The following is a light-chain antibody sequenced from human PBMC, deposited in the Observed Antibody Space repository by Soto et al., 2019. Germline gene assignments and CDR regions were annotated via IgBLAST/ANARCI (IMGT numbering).Light chain of an antibody. J-gene: IGKJ2*01. Sequence: DIQMTQSPSALSASVGDRVTITCRASQSINKWMAWYQLKPGKAPQLLIYKASSLQSGVPSRFSGSGSGTEFTLTISSLQPDDVETYYCQNYTSAQYNFVQGTKVNI. CDR2: KAS. CDR1: QSINKW. V-gene: IGKV1-5*03. CDR3: QNYTSAQYN.